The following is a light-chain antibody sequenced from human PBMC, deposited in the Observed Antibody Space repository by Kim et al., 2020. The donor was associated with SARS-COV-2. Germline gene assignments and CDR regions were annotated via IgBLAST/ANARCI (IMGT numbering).Light chain of an antibody. V-gene: IGLV6-57*03. Sequence: TLTYSCTRGRGSIAGNYVQWYQQRPGSAPTTVIYEDNQRPSGVPDRFSGSIDSSSNSASLTISGLKTEDEADYYCQSSDTGTLWVFGGGTQLTVL. J-gene: IGLJ3*02. CDR1: RGSIAGNY. CDR3: QSSDTGTLWV. CDR2: EDN.